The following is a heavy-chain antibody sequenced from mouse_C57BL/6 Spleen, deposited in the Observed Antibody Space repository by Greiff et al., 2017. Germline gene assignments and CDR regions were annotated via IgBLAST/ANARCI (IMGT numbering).Heavy chain of an antibody. CDR3: AREEDYDSTYYFDY. Sequence: VMLVESGAELARPGASVKLSCKASGYTFTSYGISWVKQRTGQGLEWIGEIYPRSGNTYYNEKFKGKATLTADKSSSTAYMELRSLTSEDSAVYFCAREEDYDSTYYFDYWGQGTTLTVSS. D-gene: IGHD1-1*01. CDR2: IYPRSGNT. CDR1: GYTFTSYG. J-gene: IGHJ2*01. V-gene: IGHV1-81*01.